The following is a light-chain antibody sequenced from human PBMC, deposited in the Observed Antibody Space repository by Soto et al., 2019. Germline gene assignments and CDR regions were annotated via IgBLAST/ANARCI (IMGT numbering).Light chain of an antibody. J-gene: IGLJ3*02. CDR3: SSFAGSNIWV. CDR1: NVGEYDY. V-gene: IGLV2-8*01. Sequence: QSALTQPPSASGSRGQSVTISCTGSNVGEYDYVSWYQQHPGKAPKLMIHEVTKRPSGVPDRFSGSKSGNTASLTVSGLQAEDEADYYCSSFAGSNIWVFGGGTKLTVL. CDR2: EVT.